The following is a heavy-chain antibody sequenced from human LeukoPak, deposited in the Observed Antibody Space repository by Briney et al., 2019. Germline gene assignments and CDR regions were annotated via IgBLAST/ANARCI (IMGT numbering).Heavy chain of an antibody. J-gene: IGHJ5*02. V-gene: IGHV4-30-2*01. CDR3: ARAGGDYWDWFDP. CDR2: IYHSGST. D-gene: IGHD4-17*01. CDR1: GGSISSGGYY. Sequence: SETLSLTCTVSGGSISSGGYYWSWIRQPPGKGLEWIGYIYHSGSTYYNPSLKSRVTISVDRSKNQFSLKLSSVTAADTAVYYCARAGGDYWDWFDPWGQGTLVTVSS.